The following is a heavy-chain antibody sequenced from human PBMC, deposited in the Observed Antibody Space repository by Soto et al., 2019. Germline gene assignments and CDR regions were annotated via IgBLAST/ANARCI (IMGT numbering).Heavy chain of an antibody. V-gene: IGHV4-31*01. CDR2: IYYSGST. J-gene: IGHJ5*02. Sequence: QVQLQESGPGLVKPSQTLSLTCTVSGGSISSGGYYWSWIRQHPGKGLEWIGYIYYSGSTYYNPSPKGVLTLSVETSKNQFSRKLSAVTPADTGVYYPATVGDPAMVTALGQGTPGTASS. CDR1: GGSISSGGYY. CDR3: ATVGDPAMVTA. D-gene: IGHD5-18*01.